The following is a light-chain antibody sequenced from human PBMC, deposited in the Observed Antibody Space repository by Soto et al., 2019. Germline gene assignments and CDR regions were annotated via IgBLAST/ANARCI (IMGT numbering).Light chain of an antibody. CDR2: DAS. V-gene: IGKV3-15*01. CDR1: ESVSRN. J-gene: IGKJ5*01. CDR3: QQYNSWPPIN. Sequence: EVVMTQSPATLSVSPGERATLSCRASESVSRNLAWYQQKPGQAPRLLIYDASTRATGIPDRFSGGGSGTEFTLTISSLQSEDFVVYYCQQYNSWPPINFGQGTRLEIK.